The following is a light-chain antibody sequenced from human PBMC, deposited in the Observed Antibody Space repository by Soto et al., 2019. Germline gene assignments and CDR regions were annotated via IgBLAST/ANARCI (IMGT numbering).Light chain of an antibody. CDR2: DAS. V-gene: IGKV1-39*01. J-gene: IGKJ1*01. CDR3: QQSYNTPLT. Sequence: IEVTQSPSSLAASLGDRVTITCRASQTIGTYVNWYRQKSGAAPELLIYDASTLQSGVPSRFRGGASGTDFTLTINSLQLDDFATYYCQQSYNTPLTFGQGTKVDIK. CDR1: QTIGTY.